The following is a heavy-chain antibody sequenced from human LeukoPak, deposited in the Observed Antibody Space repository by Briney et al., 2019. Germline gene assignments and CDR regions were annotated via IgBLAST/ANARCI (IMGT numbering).Heavy chain of an antibody. CDR1: GFTFRSYG. Sequence: GGSLRLSCAASGFTFRSYGMHWVRQAPGEGLEWVAFTRYDESTKYYADSVKGRFTISRDNSKKTVFLQMNSLRAEDTAVYFCAKSSSSWYNDWFDSWGQGTLVTVSS. CDR2: TRYDESTK. V-gene: IGHV3-30*02. J-gene: IGHJ5*01. D-gene: IGHD6-13*01. CDR3: AKSSSSWYNDWFDS.